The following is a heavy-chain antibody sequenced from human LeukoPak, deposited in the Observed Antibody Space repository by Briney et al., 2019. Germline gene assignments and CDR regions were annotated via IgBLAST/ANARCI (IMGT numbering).Heavy chain of an antibody. V-gene: IGHV4-30-2*01. CDR2: IYHSGST. J-gene: IGHJ3*02. CDR3: ARVLKTTVTTMLAFDI. D-gene: IGHD4-17*01. CDR1: GGSISSGGYS. Sequence: PSETLSLTCAVSGGSISSGGYSWSWIRQPPGKGLEWIGYIYHSGSTYYNPSLKSRVTISVDRSKNQFSLKLSSVTAADTAVYYCARVLKTTVTTMLAFDIWGQGTMVTVSS.